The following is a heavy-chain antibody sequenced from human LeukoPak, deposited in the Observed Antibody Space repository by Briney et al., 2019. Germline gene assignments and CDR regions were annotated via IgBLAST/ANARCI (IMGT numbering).Heavy chain of an antibody. J-gene: IGHJ4*02. CDR2: ISSSSSYI. D-gene: IGHD6-13*01. CDR3: ARDKIAAAGHFDY. CDR1: EFTEFTFSSYW. V-gene: IGHV3-21*01. Sequence: GGSLRLSCAASEFTEFTFSSYWMSWVRQAPGKGLEWVSSISSSSSYIYYADSVKGRFTISRDNAKNSLYLQMNSLRAEDTAVYYCARDKIAAAGHFDYWGQGTLVTVSS.